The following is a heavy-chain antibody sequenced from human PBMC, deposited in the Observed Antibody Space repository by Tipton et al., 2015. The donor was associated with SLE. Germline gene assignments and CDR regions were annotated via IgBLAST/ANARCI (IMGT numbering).Heavy chain of an antibody. Sequence: TLSLTCAVYGGSFSGYYWSWIRQPPGKGLEWIGEINHSGSTNYNPSLKSRVTISVETSKNQFSLKLRSVTAADTAVYYCARRCQYHLLRWGQGTLVTVSS. V-gene: IGHV4-34*01. CDR1: GGSFSGYY. CDR3: ARRCQYHLLR. D-gene: IGHD2-2*01. J-gene: IGHJ4*02. CDR2: INHSGST.